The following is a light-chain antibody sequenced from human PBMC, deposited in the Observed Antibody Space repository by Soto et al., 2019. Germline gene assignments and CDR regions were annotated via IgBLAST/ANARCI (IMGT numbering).Light chain of an antibody. CDR2: DTF. CDR3: QQYDYLIT. V-gene: IGKV3-20*01. CDR1: QSLNSNY. Sequence: EIVLTQSPGTLSLSPGERATLSCRASQSLNSNYLAWHQQKPGQAPRLLIYDTFSRATGIPDRFSGSGSGTDFTLTIRRLEPEDFAVYFCQQYDYLITFGQGTRLEIK. J-gene: IGKJ5*01.